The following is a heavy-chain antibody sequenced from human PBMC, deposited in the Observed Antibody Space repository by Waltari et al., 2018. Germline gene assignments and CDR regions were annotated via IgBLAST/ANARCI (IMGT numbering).Heavy chain of an antibody. D-gene: IGHD6-19*01. V-gene: IGHV4-34*01. CDR3: ARSGGWHKSLGG. Sequence: QVQLQQWGAGLLKPSETLSLTCAVYGGSFSGYYWSWIRQPPGKGLEWIGEINHSGSTNYNPSLKSRVTISVDTSKNQFSLKLSSVTAADTAVYYCARSGGWHKSLGGWGQGTLVTVSS. CDR1: GGSFSGYY. J-gene: IGHJ4*02. CDR2: INHSGST.